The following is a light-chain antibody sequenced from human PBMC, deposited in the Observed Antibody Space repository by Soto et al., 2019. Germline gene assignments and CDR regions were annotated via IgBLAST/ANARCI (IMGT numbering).Light chain of an antibody. J-gene: IGLJ1*01. CDR2: DDN. CDR1: SSNIGGNS. CDR3: GSWDSSVSAYV. Sequence: VLTLPPSLSAAPGQKVTISCSGSSSNIGGNSVSWYQQLPGTAPKLLIYDDNKRPSGIPDRFSGSKSGTSDTLGITGFQTGDEADYYCGSWDSSVSAYVFGTGTQVTVL. V-gene: IGLV1-51*01.